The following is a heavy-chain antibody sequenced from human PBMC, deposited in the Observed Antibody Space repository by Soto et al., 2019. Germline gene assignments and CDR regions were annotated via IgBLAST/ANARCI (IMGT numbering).Heavy chain of an antibody. CDR3: AGEGFTVPQFFSSSGMAV. CDR1: GYTFPSYG. D-gene: IGHD3-3*01. V-gene: IGHV1-18*01. J-gene: IGHJ6*04. Sequence: ASVKVSCKASGYTFPSYGISWVRQAPGQGLEWMGWISAYNGNTNYAQKLQGRVTMTTDTSTSTAYMELRSLRSDDTAVYYCAGEGFTVPQFFSSSGMAVWGKGPTVT. CDR2: ISAYNGNT.